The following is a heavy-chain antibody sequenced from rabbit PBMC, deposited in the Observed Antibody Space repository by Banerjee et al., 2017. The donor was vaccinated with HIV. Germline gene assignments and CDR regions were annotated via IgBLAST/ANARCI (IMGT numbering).Heavy chain of an antibody. J-gene: IGHJ4*01. CDR3: ARSYNSDWGGYNL. CDR1: GFTISRYH. CDR2: IAADSSGST. D-gene: IGHD4-1*01. V-gene: IGHV1S40*01. Sequence: QSLEESGGRLVKPGASLTLTCTASGFTISRYHMCWVRQAPGKGLEWIACIAADSSGSTYYASWAKGRFTISKTSSTTVTLQMTSLTAADTATYFCARSYNSDWGGYNLWGPGTLVTVS.